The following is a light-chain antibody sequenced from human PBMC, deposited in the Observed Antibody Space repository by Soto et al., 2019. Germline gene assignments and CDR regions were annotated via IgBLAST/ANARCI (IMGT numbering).Light chain of an antibody. V-gene: IGLV7-43*01. CDR3: VLLYGGDWV. J-gene: IGLJ3*02. CDR1: TGAVTSDYY. Sequence: QTVVTQEPSLTVSPGGTVTLTCALTTGAVTSDYYPNWFQRKPGQAHRTLIYRTSNKHSWTPARFSGSLLGGKAALTLSGGQPEDEADYYCVLLYGGDWVFGGGTKVTVL. CDR2: RTS.